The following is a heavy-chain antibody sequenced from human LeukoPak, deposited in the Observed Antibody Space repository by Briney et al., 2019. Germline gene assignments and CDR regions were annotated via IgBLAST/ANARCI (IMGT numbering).Heavy chain of an antibody. CDR2: ISFDGSDK. Sequence: GRSLRLSCAASGFTFSRNAMHWVRQAPGKGLEWVAVISFDGSDKYYADSVKGRFTISRDNSKNTLFLQMNSLRAEDTAIYYCARDLTQTAVAARVGWFDPWGQGTLVTVSS. D-gene: IGHD6-19*01. V-gene: IGHV3-30-3*01. J-gene: IGHJ5*02. CDR1: GFTFSRNA. CDR3: ARDLTQTAVAARVGWFDP.